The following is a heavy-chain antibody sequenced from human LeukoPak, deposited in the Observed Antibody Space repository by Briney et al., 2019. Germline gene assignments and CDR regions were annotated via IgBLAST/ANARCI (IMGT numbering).Heavy chain of an antibody. CDR2: INHSGST. CDR1: GGSFSGYH. V-gene: IGHV4-34*01. D-gene: IGHD3-22*01. J-gene: IGHJ3*02. CDR3: ARGPYSYDSSGAFDI. Sequence: SETLSLTCAVYGGSFSGYHWSWIRQPPGKGLEWIGEINHSGSTNYNPSLKSRVTISVDTSKNQSSLKLSSVTAADTAVYFCARGPYSYDSSGAFDIWGQGTMVTVSS.